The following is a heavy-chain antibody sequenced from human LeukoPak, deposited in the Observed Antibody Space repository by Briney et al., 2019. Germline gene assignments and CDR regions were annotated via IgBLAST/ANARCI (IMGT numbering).Heavy chain of an antibody. V-gene: IGHV4-34*01. CDR2: INHSGST. D-gene: IGHD2-2*02. CDR1: GGSFSGYY. CDR3: ARGVRYCSSTSCYTLPAFDI. J-gene: IGHJ3*02. Sequence: SETLSLTCAVYGGSFSGYYWSWIRQPPGKGLEWIGEINHSGSTNYNPSLKSRVTISVDTSKNQFSLKLSSVTAADTAVYYCARGVRYCSSTSCYTLPAFDIWGQGTMVTVSS.